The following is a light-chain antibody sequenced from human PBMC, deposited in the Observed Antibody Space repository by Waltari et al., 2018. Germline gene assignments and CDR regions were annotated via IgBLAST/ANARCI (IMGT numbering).Light chain of an antibody. J-gene: IGLJ2*01. Sequence: QSALTQPPSASGSPGQSVAISCTGTSSDIGRYNLVSWYQQDPGKAPKPIVYDVTKRPSWVPARFSGSKSGNTASLIVSGLQAGDEADYYCSSYAGSGTVVFGGGTKLTVL. V-gene: IGLV2-8*01. CDR3: SSYAGSGTVV. CDR2: DVT. CDR1: SSDIGRYNL.